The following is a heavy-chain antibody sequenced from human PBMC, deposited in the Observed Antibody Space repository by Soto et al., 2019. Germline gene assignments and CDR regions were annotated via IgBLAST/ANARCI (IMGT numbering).Heavy chain of an antibody. V-gene: IGHV1-46*01. Sequence: ASVKVSCKASGYTFTSYYMHWVRQAPGQGLEWMGIINPSGGSTSYAQKFQGRVTMTRDTSTSTVYMELSSLRSEDTAVYYCARVINHSSPGEGGEYGMDVWGQGTTVTVSS. CDR1: GYTFTSYY. CDR2: INPSGGST. CDR3: ARVINHSSPGEGGEYGMDV. D-gene: IGHD6-13*01. J-gene: IGHJ6*02.